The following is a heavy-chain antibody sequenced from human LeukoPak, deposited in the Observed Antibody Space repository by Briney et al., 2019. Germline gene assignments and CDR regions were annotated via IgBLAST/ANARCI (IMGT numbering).Heavy chain of an antibody. Sequence: GGSLRLSCAASGFTFSSYSMNWVRQAPGKGLEWGSSISSSSSYIYYADSVKGRFTISRDNAKNSLYLQMNSLRAEDTAVYYCAREGVDYYDSSGSVDYWGQGTLVTVSS. CDR1: GFTFSSYS. CDR2: ISSSSSYI. CDR3: AREGVDYYDSSGSVDY. D-gene: IGHD3-22*01. V-gene: IGHV3-21*01. J-gene: IGHJ4*02.